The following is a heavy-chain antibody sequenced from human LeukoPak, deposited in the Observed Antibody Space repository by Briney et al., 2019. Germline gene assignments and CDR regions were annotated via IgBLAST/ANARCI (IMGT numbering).Heavy chain of an antibody. D-gene: IGHD2-8*01. Sequence: ASVTVSCTVSGYTLTALSMHWVRQAPGKGLEWMGGFNPEYGKTIYAQKFQGRVTMTEDTSTDTAYMELSSLRSDDTAVYYCARGGGDIVLLVYAHDYWGQGTLVTVSS. J-gene: IGHJ4*02. V-gene: IGHV1-24*01. CDR1: GYTLTALS. CDR3: ARGGGDIVLLVYAHDY. CDR2: FNPEYGKT.